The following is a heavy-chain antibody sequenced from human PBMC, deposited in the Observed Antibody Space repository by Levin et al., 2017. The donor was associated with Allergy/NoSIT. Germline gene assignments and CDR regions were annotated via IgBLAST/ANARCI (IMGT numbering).Heavy chain of an antibody. Sequence: SQTLSLPCPVSNGSVSSGSYYWTWIRQPPGKGLEWIGYIYYSGSTNYNPSLKSRVTISLDTSKNQFSLKLSSVTAADTAVYYCASHPRHNTDWQALDFWGQGTLVTVSS. CDR2: IYYSGST. CDR3: ASHPRHNTDWQALDF. D-gene: IGHD3-9*01. V-gene: IGHV4-61*01. CDR1: NGSVSSGSYY. J-gene: IGHJ4*02.